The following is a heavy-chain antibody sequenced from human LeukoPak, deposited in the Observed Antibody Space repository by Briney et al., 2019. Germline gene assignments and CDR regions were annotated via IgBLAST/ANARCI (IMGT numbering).Heavy chain of an antibody. CDR3: ASAPVYDFWSGYYPKWFDP. CDR1: GGSFSGYY. CDR2: INHSGST. D-gene: IGHD3-3*01. J-gene: IGHJ5*02. Sequence: PSETLSLTCAVYGGSFSGYYWSWIRPPPGQGLEWIGEINHSGSTNYNPSLKSRVTISVDTSKNQFSLKLSSVTAADTAGYYCASAPVYDFWSGYYPKWFDPWGQGTLVTVSS. V-gene: IGHV4-34*01.